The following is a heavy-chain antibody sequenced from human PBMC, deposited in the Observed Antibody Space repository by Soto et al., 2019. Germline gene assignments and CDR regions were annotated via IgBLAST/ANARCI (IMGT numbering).Heavy chain of an antibody. V-gene: IGHV4-34*01. CDR1: GQSFSGHS. Sequence: QVQLQQWGAGLVKPSETLSLSCAVYGQSFSGHSWAWIRQPPGKGLEWIGEINESGSTYYNPSLKSRVTISTDTANNQFSLKLSSVSAADTAAYFCARGSGIVALPGELEDVKYESWGQGTLVNVSS. J-gene: IGHJ5*02. D-gene: IGHD1-1*01. CDR3: ARGSGIVALPGELEDVKYES. CDR2: INESGST.